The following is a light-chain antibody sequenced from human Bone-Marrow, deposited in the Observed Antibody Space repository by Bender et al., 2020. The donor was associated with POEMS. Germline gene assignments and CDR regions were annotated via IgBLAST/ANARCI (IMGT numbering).Light chain of an antibody. CDR1: SGHSDYI. CDR2: IEGRTNY. J-gene: IGLJ3*02. CDR3: ETWDSNTHWV. Sequence: QPVLTQSSSASASLGSSVKLTCTLSSGHSDYIVAWHQQQTGKAPPFLMKIEGRTNYKKGSGIPDRFSGSSSGPDRYLIISNLQSEDEADYYCETWDSNTHWVFGGGTHLTVL. V-gene: IGLV4-60*03.